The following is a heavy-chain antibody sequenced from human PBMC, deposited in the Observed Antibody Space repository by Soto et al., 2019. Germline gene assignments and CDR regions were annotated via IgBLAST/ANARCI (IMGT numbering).Heavy chain of an antibody. Sequence: GGSLRLSCAASGITFSNYIMNWVRQAPGKGLEWVSSISSSSNNTYYTDSVKGRFTISRDNSKSTLYLQMNSLRAEDTAVYYCAKDQDYGGNSKPKYFQHWGQGTLVTVSS. V-gene: IGHV3-21*04. CDR2: ISSSSNNT. J-gene: IGHJ1*01. D-gene: IGHD4-17*01. CDR3: AKDQDYGGNSKPKYFQH. CDR1: GITFSNYI.